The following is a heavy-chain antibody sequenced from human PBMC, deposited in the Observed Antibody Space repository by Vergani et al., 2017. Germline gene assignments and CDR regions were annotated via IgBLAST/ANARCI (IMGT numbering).Heavy chain of an antibody. CDR1: GGSISSYY. J-gene: IGHJ3*02. CDR2: IYYSGST. D-gene: IGHD2-2*01. V-gene: IGHV4-59*01. Sequence: QVQLQESGPGLVKPSETLSLTCTVSGGSISSYYWSWIRQPPGKGLEWIGYIYYSGSTNYNTSLKSRVTISVDTSKNQFSLKLSSVTAADTAVYYCAREVTCSSTSCYSGAFDIWGQGTMVTVSS. CDR3: AREVTCSSTSCYSGAFDI.